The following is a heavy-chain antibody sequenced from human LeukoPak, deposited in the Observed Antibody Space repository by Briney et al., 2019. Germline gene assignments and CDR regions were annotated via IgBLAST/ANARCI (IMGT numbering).Heavy chain of an antibody. J-gene: IGHJ4*02. CDR1: GDTFSSYE. CDR2: IIPMFGTA. Sequence: ASVKVSCKASGDTFSSYEFSWGRQPPGQGLEWLGGIIPMFGTAKYAQKFQGRVTITADKSTSTAYMELSSLRSEDTAVYYCASGTTDIVVVPATLRNYSFVYWGQGTLVTVSS. CDR3: ASGTTDIVVVPATLRNYSFVY. V-gene: IGHV1-69*06. D-gene: IGHD2-2*01.